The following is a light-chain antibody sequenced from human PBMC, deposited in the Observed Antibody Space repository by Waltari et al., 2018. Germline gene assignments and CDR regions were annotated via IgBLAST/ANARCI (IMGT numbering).Light chain of an antibody. J-gene: IGLJ2*01. Sequence: SALTQPASVSGSPGQSITISCPGPSSDVGGYNYVSWYQQHPGKAPKLMIYEVSNRPSGVSNRFSGSKSGNTASLTISGLQAEDEADYYCSSYTSSSTLVVFGGGTKLTVL. CDR2: EVS. CDR3: SSYTSSSTLVV. V-gene: IGLV2-14*01. CDR1: SSDVGGYNY.